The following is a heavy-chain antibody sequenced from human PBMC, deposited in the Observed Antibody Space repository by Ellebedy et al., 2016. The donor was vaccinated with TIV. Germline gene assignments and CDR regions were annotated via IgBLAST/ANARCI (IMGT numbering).Heavy chain of an antibody. CDR1: GLTFSRYD. J-gene: IGHJ6*02. Sequence: GESLKISCASSGLTFSRYDMNLVRQAPGKGLEWVSYISSRSTTTNYADSVKGRFTISRDNAKNSLYLQMNSLRAEDTAVYYCARKILFYYGMDVWGQGTTVTVSS. CDR3: ARKILFYYGMDV. CDR2: ISSRSTTT. V-gene: IGHV3-48*04.